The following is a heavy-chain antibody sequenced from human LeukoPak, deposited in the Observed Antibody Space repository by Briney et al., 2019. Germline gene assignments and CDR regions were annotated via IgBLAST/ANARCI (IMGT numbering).Heavy chain of an antibody. CDR1: GYTFTSYG. CDR2: ISTYNGNT. D-gene: IGHD3-10*01. Sequence: GASVKVSCKASGYTFTSYGISWVRQAPGQGLEWLGWISTYNGNTHYAQKLQGRVTMTTDTSTTTAYMELRSLRSDDTAVYYCAREVKQWFGVNSGLRGYYYYMDVWGKGTTVTVSS. CDR3: AREVKQWFGVNSGLRGYYYYMDV. J-gene: IGHJ6*03. V-gene: IGHV1-18*01.